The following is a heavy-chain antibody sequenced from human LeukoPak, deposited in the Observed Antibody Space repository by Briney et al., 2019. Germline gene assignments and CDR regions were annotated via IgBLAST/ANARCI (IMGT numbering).Heavy chain of an antibody. Sequence: SKTLSLTCTVSGGSISSGDYYWSWIRQPPGKGLEWIGYIYYSGSTYYNPSLKSRVTISVDTSKDQFSLKLSSVTAADTAVYHCARDNSSGYPRFDYWGQGTLVTVSS. CDR2: IYYSGST. D-gene: IGHD3-22*01. CDR3: ARDNSSGYPRFDY. CDR1: GGSISSGDYY. J-gene: IGHJ4*02. V-gene: IGHV4-30-4*01.